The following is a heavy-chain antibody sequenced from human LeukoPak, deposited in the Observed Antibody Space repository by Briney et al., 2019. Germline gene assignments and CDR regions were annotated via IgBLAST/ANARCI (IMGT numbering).Heavy chain of an antibody. V-gene: IGHV4-39*07. J-gene: IGHJ2*01. CDR2: IYYSGST. CDR1: GGSISSSSYY. CDR3: ARVYSSSSYWYFDL. Sequence: PSETLSLTCTVSGGSISSSSYYWGWIRQPPGKGLEWIGSIYYSGSTYYNPSLKSRVTISVDTSKNQFSLKLSSVTAADTAVYYCARVYSSSSYWYFDLWGRGTLVTVSS. D-gene: IGHD6-6*01.